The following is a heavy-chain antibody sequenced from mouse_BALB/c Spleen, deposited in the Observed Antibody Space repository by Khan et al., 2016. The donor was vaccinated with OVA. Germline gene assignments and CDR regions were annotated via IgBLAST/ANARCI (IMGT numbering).Heavy chain of an antibody. CDR2: INPYNGDT. CDR3: ARAGYGGFAY. D-gene: IGHD1-2*01. CDR1: GYSFTDYT. V-gene: IGHV1-18*01. Sequence: EVQLQESGPELVKPGTSMKISCKASGYSFTDYTMNWVKQSHGKNLEWVGLINPYNGDTNYNQKFKGKATLTVDKSSSTAYMALLSLTSEDSAVYYCARAGYGGFAYWGHGTLVTVSA. J-gene: IGHJ3*01.